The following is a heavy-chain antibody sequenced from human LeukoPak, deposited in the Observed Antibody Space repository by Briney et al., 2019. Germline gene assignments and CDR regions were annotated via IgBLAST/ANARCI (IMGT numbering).Heavy chain of an antibody. CDR1: GFTFSRYS. V-gene: IGHV3-23*01. CDR2: ISGSGGST. Sequence: GGSLRLSCAASGFTFSRYSMDWVRQAPGKGLEWVSAISGSGGSTYYADSVKGRFTISRDNSKNTLYLQMNSLRAEDTAVYYCAKPPGSTYAFDIWGQGTMVTVSS. D-gene: IGHD2-2*01. CDR3: AKPPGSTYAFDI. J-gene: IGHJ3*02.